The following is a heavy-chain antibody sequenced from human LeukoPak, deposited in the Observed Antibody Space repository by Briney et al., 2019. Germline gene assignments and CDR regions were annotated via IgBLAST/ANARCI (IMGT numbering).Heavy chain of an antibody. CDR2: ITSSSSYI. CDR3: ARDERGYSYGYGY. D-gene: IGHD5-18*01. CDR1: GFTFSSYS. Sequence: GGSLRLSCAASGFTFSSYSMNWVRQAPGKGLEWVSSITSSSSYIYYADSVKGRFTISRDNAKNSLYLQMNSLRAGDTAVYYCARDERGYSYGYGYWGQGTLVTVSS. J-gene: IGHJ4*02. V-gene: IGHV3-21*01.